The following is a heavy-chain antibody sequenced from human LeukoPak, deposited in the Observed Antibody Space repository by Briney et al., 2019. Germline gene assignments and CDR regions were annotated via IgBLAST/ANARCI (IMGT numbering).Heavy chain of an antibody. D-gene: IGHD3-22*01. Sequence: ASVKVSCKASGYTFTSYYMHWERQAPGQGLEWMGIINPSGGSTSYAKKFQGRVTMTRDTSTSTVYMELSSLRSEDTAVYYCARDLGFNYDSSGYYDFDYWGQGTLVTVSS. V-gene: IGHV1-46*01. CDR2: INPSGGST. CDR1: GYTFTSYY. CDR3: ARDLGFNYDSSGYYDFDY. J-gene: IGHJ4*02.